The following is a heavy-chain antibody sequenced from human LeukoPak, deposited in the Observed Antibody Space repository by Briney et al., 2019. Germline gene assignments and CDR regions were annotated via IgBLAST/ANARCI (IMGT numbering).Heavy chain of an antibody. V-gene: IGHV4-59*01. Sequence: NPLETLSLTCTVSGGSISSYYWSWIRQPPGKGLEWIGYIYYSGSTNYNPSLKSRVTISVDTSKNRFSLKLSSVTAADTAVYYCARVGGSNYYYYGMDVWGQGTTVTVSS. CDR2: IYYSGST. D-gene: IGHD3-10*01. CDR1: GGSISSYY. CDR3: ARVGGSNYYYYGMDV. J-gene: IGHJ6*02.